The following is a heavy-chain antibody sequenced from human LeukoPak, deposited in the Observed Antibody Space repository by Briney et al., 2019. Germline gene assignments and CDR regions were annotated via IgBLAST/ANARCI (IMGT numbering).Heavy chain of an antibody. J-gene: IGHJ4*02. CDR3: AKDKSWSYYPN. V-gene: IGHV3-30*02. Sequence: GGSLRLSCTASGFTITGLGMHWVRQAPGKGLEWVVFIQRGGRETWYTDSVKGRFSISRDNSKNTLYLQMNSLRAEDTAVYYCAKDKSWSYYPNWGQGTLVTVSS. CDR2: IQRGGRET. D-gene: IGHD1-26*01. CDR1: GFTITGLG.